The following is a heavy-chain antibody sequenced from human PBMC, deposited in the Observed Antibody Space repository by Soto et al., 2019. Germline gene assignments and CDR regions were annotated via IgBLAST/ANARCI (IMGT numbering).Heavy chain of an antibody. Sequence: SETLSLTCTVSGGSISSSSYYWGWIRQPPGKGMEWIGSIYYSGSTYYNPSLKSRVTISVDTSKNQFSLKLSSVTAADTAVYYCARHKYSSSWGLDGMEVWGQGTTVTVS. J-gene: IGHJ6*02. CDR2: IYYSGST. V-gene: IGHV4-39*01. CDR1: GGSISSSSYY. CDR3: ARHKYSSSWGLDGMEV. D-gene: IGHD6-13*01.